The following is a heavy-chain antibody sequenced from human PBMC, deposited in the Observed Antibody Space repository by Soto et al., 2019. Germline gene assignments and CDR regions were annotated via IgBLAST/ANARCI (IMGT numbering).Heavy chain of an antibody. D-gene: IGHD3-22*01. J-gene: IGHJ3*02. CDR1: GFTVSSNY. CDR2: IYSGGST. V-gene: IGHV3-53*01. Sequence: GGSLRLSCAASGFTVSSNYMSWVRQAPGKGLEWVSVIYSGGSTYYADSVKGRFTISRDNSKNTLYLQMNSLRAEDTAVYYCASGVDYYDSSGYDLAFDIWGQGTMVTVSS. CDR3: ASGVDYYDSSGYDLAFDI.